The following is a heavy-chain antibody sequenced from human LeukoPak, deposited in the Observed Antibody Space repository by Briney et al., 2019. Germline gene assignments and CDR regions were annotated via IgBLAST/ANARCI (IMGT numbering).Heavy chain of an antibody. Sequence: GGSLRLSCTASGFTFGDYAMSWFRQAPGKGLEWVGFIRSKAYGGTTEYAASVKGRFTISRDDSKSIAYLQMSSLKTEDTAVYYCTSYGSGPYYYYMDVWGKGTTVTTSS. J-gene: IGHJ6*03. D-gene: IGHD3-10*01. V-gene: IGHV3-49*03. CDR3: TSYGSGPYYYYMDV. CDR2: IRSKAYGGTT. CDR1: GFTFGDYA.